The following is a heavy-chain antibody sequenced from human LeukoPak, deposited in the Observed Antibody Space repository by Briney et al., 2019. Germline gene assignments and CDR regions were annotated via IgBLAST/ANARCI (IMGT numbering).Heavy chain of an antibody. D-gene: IGHD1-26*01. CDR1: GFTFSSYW. CDR3: AKDNSSGSFIFDY. Sequence: GGSLRLSCAASGFTFSSYWMSWVRQAPGKRLEWVANIKQDGCEKYYVDSVKGRFTISRDNAKNSLYLQMNSLRAEDTAVYYCAKDNSSGSFIFDYWGQGTLVTVSS. CDR2: IKQDGCEK. V-gene: IGHV3-7*01. J-gene: IGHJ4*02.